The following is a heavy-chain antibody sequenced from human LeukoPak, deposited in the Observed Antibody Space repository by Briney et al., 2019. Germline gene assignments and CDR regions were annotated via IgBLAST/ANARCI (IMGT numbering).Heavy chain of an antibody. D-gene: IGHD5/OR15-5a*01. J-gene: IGHJ4*02. CDR3: VRRYYEYNVYDRHFDF. Sequence: ARSLRLSCPASRLTLSRDWMHWVRQAPGKWLVWVSRISDDGSITTYADSVQGRFTISRDNAKSTVFLQMNSLRVEDTAVYFCVRRYYEYNVYDRHFDFWGQGILVTVSS. CDR1: RLTLSRDW. CDR2: ISDDGSIT. V-gene: IGHV3-74*03.